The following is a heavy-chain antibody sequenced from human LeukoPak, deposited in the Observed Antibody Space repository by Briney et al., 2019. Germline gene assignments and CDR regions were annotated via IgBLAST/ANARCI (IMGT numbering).Heavy chain of an antibody. V-gene: IGHV4-4*02. CDR3: ARLQDIAAAGTDY. D-gene: IGHD6-13*01. Sequence: GSLRLSCAASGFTFSRYWMHWVRQPPGKGLEWIGEIYHSGSTNYNPSLKSRVTISVDKSKNQFSLKLSSVTAADTAVYYCARLQDIAAAGTDYWGQGTLVTVSS. CDR2: IYHSGST. J-gene: IGHJ4*02. CDR1: GFTFSRYW.